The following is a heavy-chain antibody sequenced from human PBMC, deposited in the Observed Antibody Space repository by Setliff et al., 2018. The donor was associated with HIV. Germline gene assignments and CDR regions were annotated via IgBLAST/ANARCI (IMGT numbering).Heavy chain of an antibody. J-gene: IGHJ3*01. CDR1: GGSISSGSYY. CDR3: ARAPPGIQNDAFDV. V-gene: IGHV4-61*09. CDR2: IHTNGYT. Sequence: PSETLSLTCSVSGGSISSGSYYWTWIRQPAGKGPEWIGHIHTNGYTNYNPSLKSRVTISVDTSKNQFSLKLTSVTAADTAGYYCARAPPGIQNDAFDVWGQGTMVTVSS.